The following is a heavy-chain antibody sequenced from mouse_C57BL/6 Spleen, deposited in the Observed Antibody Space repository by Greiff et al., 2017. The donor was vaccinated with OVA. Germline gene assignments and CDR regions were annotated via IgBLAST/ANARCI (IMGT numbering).Heavy chain of an antibody. V-gene: IGHV5-6*01. J-gene: IGHJ3*01. CDR2: ISSGGSYT. CDR1: GFTFSSYG. D-gene: IGHD2-2*01. Sequence: EVKLQESGGDLVKPGGSLKLSCAASGFTFSSYGMSWVRQTPDKRLEWVATISSGGSYTYYPDSVKGRFTISRDNAKNTLYLQMSSLKSEDTAMYYCARQGVTTEAWFAYWGQGTLVTVSA. CDR3: ARQGVTTEAWFAY.